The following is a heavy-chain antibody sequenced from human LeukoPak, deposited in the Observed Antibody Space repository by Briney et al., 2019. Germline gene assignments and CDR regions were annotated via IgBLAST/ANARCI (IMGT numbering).Heavy chain of an antibody. D-gene: IGHD3-10*01. CDR3: ARAPVLLWFGELFTY. Sequence: SETLSLTCAVSGGSISSSNWWSWVRQPPGKGLEWIGEIYHSGSTNYNPSLKSRVTISVDKSKNQFSLKLSSVTAADTAVYYCARAPVLLWFGELFTYWGQGTLVTVSS. J-gene: IGHJ4*02. CDR1: GGSISSSNW. CDR2: IYHSGST. V-gene: IGHV4-4*02.